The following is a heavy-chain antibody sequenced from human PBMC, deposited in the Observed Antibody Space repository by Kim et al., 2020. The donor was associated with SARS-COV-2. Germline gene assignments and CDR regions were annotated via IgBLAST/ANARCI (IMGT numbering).Heavy chain of an antibody. Sequence: SETLSLTCAVYGGSFSGYYWSWIRQPPGKGLEWIGEINHSGSTNYNPSLKSRVTISVDTSKNQFSLKLSSVTAADTAVYYCARGIPDSSGTRGWFDPWGQGTLVTVSS. D-gene: IGHD3-22*01. CDR3: ARGIPDSSGTRGWFDP. CDR1: GGSFSGYY. V-gene: IGHV4-34*01. CDR2: INHSGST. J-gene: IGHJ5*02.